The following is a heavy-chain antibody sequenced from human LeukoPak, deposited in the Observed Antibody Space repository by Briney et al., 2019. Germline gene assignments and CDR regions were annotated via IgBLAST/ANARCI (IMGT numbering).Heavy chain of an antibody. CDR2: FDPEDGET. CDR3: ATGSGYYGSGSYFWFDP. Sequence: ASVTVSCKVSGYTLTELSMHWVRQAPGKGLEWMGGFDPEDGETIYAQKFQGRVTMTEDTSTDTAYMELSSLRSEDTAVYYCATGSGYYGSGSYFWFDPWGQGTLVTASS. CDR1: GYTLTELS. D-gene: IGHD3-10*01. J-gene: IGHJ5*02. V-gene: IGHV1-24*01.